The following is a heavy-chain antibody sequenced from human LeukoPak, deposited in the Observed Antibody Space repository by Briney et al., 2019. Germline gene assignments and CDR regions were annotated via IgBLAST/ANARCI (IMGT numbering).Heavy chain of an antibody. J-gene: IGHJ4*02. CDR3: ARDIGATIPFDY. D-gene: IGHD5-24*01. V-gene: IGHV3-21*01. CDR1: GFPLSSYT. Sequence: GGSLRLSCAASGFPLSSYTMNWVRQAPGRGLEWVSSISSSSSYIYYGDSVKGRFTISRDNAKNSLYLQVNSLRADDTAVYYCARDIGATIPFDYWGQGTLVTVSS. CDR2: ISSSSSYI.